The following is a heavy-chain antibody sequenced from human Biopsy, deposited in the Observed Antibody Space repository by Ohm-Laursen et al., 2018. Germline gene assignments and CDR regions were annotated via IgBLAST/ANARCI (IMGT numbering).Heavy chain of an antibody. CDR3: ARAGVGSDGTDSYYYGMDV. Sequence: ASVKVSCKASGYTFAGYYLHWVRQAPGQGLEWMGVISPSGATTSFSQKFQGRITMTRDTSTGTVYMDLNSLGSEDTAVYYCARAGVGSDGTDSYYYGMDVWGRGTTVTVSS. V-gene: IGHV1-46*01. J-gene: IGHJ6*02. CDR2: ISPSGATT. D-gene: IGHD5-24*01. CDR1: GYTFAGYY.